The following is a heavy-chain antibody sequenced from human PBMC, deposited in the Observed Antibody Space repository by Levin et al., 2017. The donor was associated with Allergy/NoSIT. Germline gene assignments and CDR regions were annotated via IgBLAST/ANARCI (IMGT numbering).Heavy chain of an antibody. CDR1: GDRVSSNSAA. CDR2: TYYRSKWYN. D-gene: IGHD6-19*01. Sequence: SQTLSLTCAISGDRVSSNSAAWHWIRQSPSRGLEWLGRTYYRSKWYNDYAVSVKSRITINPDTSKNQFSLQLNSVTPEDTAVYYCARDGYSSGWYDFDYWGQGTLVTVSS. CDR3: ARDGYSSGWYDFDY. J-gene: IGHJ4*02. V-gene: IGHV6-1*01.